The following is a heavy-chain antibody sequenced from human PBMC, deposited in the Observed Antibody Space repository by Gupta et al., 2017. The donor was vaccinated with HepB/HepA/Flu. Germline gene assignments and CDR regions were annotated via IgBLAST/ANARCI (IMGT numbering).Heavy chain of an antibody. Sequence: QVQLQPWGAGLLKPSETLSLTCAFYGGSFSGYYWRWNRQPPGKGLAWNGEINHSGSTNYNSALKSRVTISVDTSKNQFSLKLSSVTAADTAVYYCARIRRPRHKAGCSSTSCYGGGVYGMDVWGQGTTVTVSS. V-gene: IGHV4-34*01. CDR3: ARIRRPRHKAGCSSTSCYGGGVYGMDV. CDR2: INHSGST. CDR1: GGSFSGYY. J-gene: IGHJ6*02. D-gene: IGHD2-2*01.